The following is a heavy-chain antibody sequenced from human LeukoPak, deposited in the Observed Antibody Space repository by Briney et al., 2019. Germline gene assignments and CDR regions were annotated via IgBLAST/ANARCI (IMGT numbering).Heavy chain of an antibody. CDR1: GGSISSYY. D-gene: IGHD3-10*01. V-gene: IGHV4-59*01. Sequence: SETLSLTCTVSGGSISSYYWSWIRQPPGKGLEWIGYIYYSGSTNYNPSLKSRVTISVDTSKNQFSLKLSSVTAADTAVYYCARDKYYYYGSGSYYNYGMDVWGQGTTVTVSS. CDR3: ARDKYYYYGSGSYYNYGMDV. J-gene: IGHJ6*02. CDR2: IYYSGST.